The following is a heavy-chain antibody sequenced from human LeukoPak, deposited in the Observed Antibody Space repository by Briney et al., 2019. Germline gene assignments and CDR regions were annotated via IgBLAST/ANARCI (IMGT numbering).Heavy chain of an antibody. Sequence: GASVKVSCKASGGTFSSYAISWVQQAPGQGLEWMGRIIPIFGTANYAQKFQGRVTITADKSTSTAYMELSSLRSEDTAVYYCARGGLVGSYYFDYWGQGTLVTVSS. D-gene: IGHD1-26*01. J-gene: IGHJ4*02. V-gene: IGHV1-69*06. CDR2: IIPIFGTA. CDR3: ARGGLVGSYYFDY. CDR1: GGTFSSYA.